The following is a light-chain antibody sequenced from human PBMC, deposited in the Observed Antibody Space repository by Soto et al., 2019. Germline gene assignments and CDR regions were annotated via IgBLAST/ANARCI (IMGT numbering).Light chain of an antibody. CDR2: GAS. Sequence: IALTQYPGTLSLSPGERATLSCRASQSVSHNYLAWYQQKPCQAPRLLIYGASNRATGIPDRFSDSGSGTDFTLTISSVEPEDFAVDDCQQYGSSGTFGQGTKVDIK. CDR1: QSVSHNY. V-gene: IGKV3-20*01. J-gene: IGKJ1*01. CDR3: QQYGSSGT.